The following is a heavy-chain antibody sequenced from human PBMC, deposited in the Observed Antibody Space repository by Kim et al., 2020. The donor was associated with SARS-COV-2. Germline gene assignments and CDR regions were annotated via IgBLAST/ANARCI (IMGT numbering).Heavy chain of an antibody. V-gene: IGHV3-23*01. CDR1: GVTFSSDA. CDR3: AKGEHYYLDF. D-gene: IGHD1-26*01. Sequence: GGSLRLSCAASGVTFSSDAMDWVRQAPGKGLEWVAFIDAGGGVTHYADSVKGRFTISRDNSKRTLYLQLNSLRAEDAAVYYCAKGEHYYLDFWGQGSLGT. CDR2: IDAGGGVT. J-gene: IGHJ4*02.